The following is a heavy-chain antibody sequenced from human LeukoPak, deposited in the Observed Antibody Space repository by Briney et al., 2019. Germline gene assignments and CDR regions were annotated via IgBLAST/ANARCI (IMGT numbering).Heavy chain of an antibody. D-gene: IGHD3-3*02. V-gene: IGHV3-30*18. CDR1: GFTFSSYG. J-gene: IGHJ4*02. CDR2: ISYDGSNK. Sequence: GGSLRPSCAASGFTFSSYGMHWVRQAPGKGLEWVAVISYDGSNKYYADSVKGRFTISRDNSKNTLYLQMNSLRAEDTAVYYCAKDRLISAFTPIDYWGQGTLVTVSS. CDR3: AKDRLISAFTPIDY.